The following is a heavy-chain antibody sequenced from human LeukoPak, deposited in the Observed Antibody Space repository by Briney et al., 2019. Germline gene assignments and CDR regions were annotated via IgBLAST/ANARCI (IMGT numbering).Heavy chain of an antibody. Sequence: SETLSLTCTVSGYSISSGYYWGWIRQPPGKGLEWIGSIYHSGSTYYNPSLKSRVTISVDTSKNQFSLKLSSVTAADTAVYYCARETITGDSSGYYGYYFDYWGQGTLVTVSS. V-gene: IGHV4-38-2*02. CDR2: IYHSGST. J-gene: IGHJ4*02. CDR3: ARETITGDSSGYYGYYFDY. D-gene: IGHD3-22*01. CDR1: GYSISSGYY.